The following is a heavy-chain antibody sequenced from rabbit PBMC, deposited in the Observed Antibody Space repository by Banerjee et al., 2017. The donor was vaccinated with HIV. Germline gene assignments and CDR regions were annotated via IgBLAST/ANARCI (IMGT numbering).Heavy chain of an antibody. CDR1: GFDLSSYYY. D-gene: IGHD4-2*01. Sequence: QSLEESGGDLVKPGASLTLTCTASGFDLSSYYYMCWVRQAPGKGLELIACIYTGSGSTYYASWAKGRFTISKTSSTTVTLQMTSLTAADTATYFCARNYAGYAGAGYAMWANLWGPGTLVTVS. V-gene: IGHV1S40*01. CDR3: ARNYAGYAGAGYAMWANL. J-gene: IGHJ4*01. CDR2: IYTGSGST.